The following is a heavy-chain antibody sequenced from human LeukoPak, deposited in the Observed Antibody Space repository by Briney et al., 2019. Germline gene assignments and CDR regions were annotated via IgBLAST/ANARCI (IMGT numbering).Heavy chain of an antibody. J-gene: IGHJ4*02. V-gene: IGHV4-34*01. Sequence: PSETLSLTCAVHGGSFSGYYWRWIRQPPGKGLEWIGEINHSGSTNYNPSLKSRLTISVDTSKNQFSLKLSSVTAADTAVYYCARRGIYDLLTGAFDYWGQGTPVTASS. D-gene: IGHD3-9*01. CDR2: INHSGST. CDR3: ARRGIYDLLTGAFDY. CDR1: GGSFSGYY.